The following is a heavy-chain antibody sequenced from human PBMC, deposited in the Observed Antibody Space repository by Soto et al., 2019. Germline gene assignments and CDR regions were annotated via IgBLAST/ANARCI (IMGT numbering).Heavy chain of an antibody. CDR2: ISGSGGST. V-gene: IGHV3-23*01. Sequence: EVQLLESGGGLVQPGGSLRLSCAASGFTFSSYAMSWVRQSPGKGLGWVPAISGSGGSTYYADSVKGRFTISRDNSKNKLYLQIHSLRAEDTAVYYCAKAPYSASQFDYWGQGTLVTVSS. CDR1: GFTFSSYA. D-gene: IGHD2-2*01. CDR3: AKAPYSASQFDY. J-gene: IGHJ4*02.